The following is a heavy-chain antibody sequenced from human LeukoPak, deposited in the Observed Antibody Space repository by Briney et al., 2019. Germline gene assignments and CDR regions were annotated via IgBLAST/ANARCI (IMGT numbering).Heavy chain of an antibody. CDR2: IYYSGST. CDR3: ARDLEGSSGWYGGGYFDY. Sequence: SETLSLTCTVSGGSISSYYWSWIRQPPGKGLEWIGSIYYSGSTYYNPSLKSRVTISVDTSKNQFSLKLSSVTAADTAVYYCARDLEGSSGWYGGGYFDYWGQGTLVTVSS. V-gene: IGHV4-39*07. J-gene: IGHJ4*02. D-gene: IGHD6-19*01. CDR1: GGSISSYY.